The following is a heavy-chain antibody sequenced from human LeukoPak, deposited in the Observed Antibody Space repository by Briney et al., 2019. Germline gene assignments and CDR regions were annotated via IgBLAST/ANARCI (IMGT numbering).Heavy chain of an antibody. Sequence: AASMKVSCKASGYRSITYGLSWVRQAPGQGLEWMGCISAYNGNTNFAPKLQGRVTMTADTSTSTAYMELRSLRSDDTAVYYCARDVFEGFGERVIDAFDLWGQGTMVTVSS. CDR1: GYRSITYG. CDR3: ARDVFEGFGERVIDAFDL. J-gene: IGHJ3*01. D-gene: IGHD3-10*01. V-gene: IGHV1-18*01. CDR2: ISAYNGNT.